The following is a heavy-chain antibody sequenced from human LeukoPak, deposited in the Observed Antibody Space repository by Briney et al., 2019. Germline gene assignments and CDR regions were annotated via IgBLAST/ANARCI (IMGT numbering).Heavy chain of an antibody. Sequence: ASVTVSCKASGHTFTNDEIHWVRQANGQGGEWMGWMNPSSGNTGYAQKFQGRLTMTRNTSISTAYMDLSSLRSDDTAVYYCARRDCTTGACRFDDWGQGTRVSVSP. CDR3: ARRDCTTGACRFDD. J-gene: IGHJ4*02. V-gene: IGHV1-8*01. D-gene: IGHD2-8*01. CDR1: GHTFTNDE. CDR2: MNPSSGNT.